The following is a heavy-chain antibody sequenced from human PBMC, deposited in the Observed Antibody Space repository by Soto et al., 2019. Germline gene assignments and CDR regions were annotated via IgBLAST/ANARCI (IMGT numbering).Heavy chain of an antibody. J-gene: IGHJ4*02. CDR3: ARVPYVYCSGGSCYVGY. Sequence: ASVKVSCKASGYTFTSYDINWVRQATGQGLEWMGWMNPNSGNTGYAQKFQGRVTMTRNTSISTAYMKLSSLRSEDTAVYYCARVPYVYCSGGSCYVGYWGQGTLVTVSS. V-gene: IGHV1-8*01. CDR2: MNPNSGNT. CDR1: GYTFTSYD. D-gene: IGHD2-15*01.